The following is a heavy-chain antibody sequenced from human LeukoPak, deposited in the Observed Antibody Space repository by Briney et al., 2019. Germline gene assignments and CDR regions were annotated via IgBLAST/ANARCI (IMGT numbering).Heavy chain of an antibody. Sequence: PSETLSLTCTVSAGSITGNYWSWIRQPPGKGLEWIGYIYYSGSTSYHPSLKSRVTLSVDTSKNQFFLKLRSVTAADTAVYFCARAGTYAIAYYYDYWGQGTLVTVSA. CDR2: IYYSGST. CDR3: ARAGTYAIAYYYDY. D-gene: IGHD3-22*01. J-gene: IGHJ4*02. V-gene: IGHV4-59*01. CDR1: AGSITGNY.